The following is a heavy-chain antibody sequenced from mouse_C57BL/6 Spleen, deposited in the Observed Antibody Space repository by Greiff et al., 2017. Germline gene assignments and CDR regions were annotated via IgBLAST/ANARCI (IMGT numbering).Heavy chain of an antibody. CDR1: GYTFTDYY. V-gene: IGHV1-76*01. Sequence: QLKESGAELVRPGASVKLSCKASGYTFTDYYINWVKQRPGQGLEWIARIYPGSGNTYYNEKFKGKATLTAEKSSSTAYMQLSSLTSEDSAVYFCARDYYGSSPWFAYWGQGTLVTVSA. CDR2: IYPGSGNT. J-gene: IGHJ3*01. D-gene: IGHD1-1*01. CDR3: ARDYYGSSPWFAY.